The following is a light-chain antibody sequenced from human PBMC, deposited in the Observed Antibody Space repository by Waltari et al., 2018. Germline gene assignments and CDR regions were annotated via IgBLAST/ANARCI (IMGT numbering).Light chain of an antibody. Sequence: QSALTQPASVSGSPGQSITISCTGTSSDVGGYNYVSWYQQHPGKAPKLVIYEVSNRPSGISNRFSGSKSGNTASLTIAGLQSEDDADYYCSSYTSGTTHMVFGGGTKLTVL. CDR2: EVS. CDR1: SSDVGGYNY. V-gene: IGLV2-14*01. CDR3: SSYTSGTTHMV. J-gene: IGLJ2*01.